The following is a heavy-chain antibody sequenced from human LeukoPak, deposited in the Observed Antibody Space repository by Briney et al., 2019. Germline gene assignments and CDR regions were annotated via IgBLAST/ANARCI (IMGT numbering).Heavy chain of an antibody. CDR1: GYTFTSYY. D-gene: IGHD3-10*01. J-gene: IGHJ5*02. CDR2: INPSGGST. V-gene: IGHV1-46*01. CDR3: AREVTITMVRGVKLFDP. Sequence: ASVKVSCKASGYTFTSYYMHWVRQAPGQGLEWMGIINPSGGSTSYAQKFQGRVTMTRDMSTSTVYMELSSLRSEDTAVYYCAREVTITMVRGVKLFDPWGQGTLVTVSS.